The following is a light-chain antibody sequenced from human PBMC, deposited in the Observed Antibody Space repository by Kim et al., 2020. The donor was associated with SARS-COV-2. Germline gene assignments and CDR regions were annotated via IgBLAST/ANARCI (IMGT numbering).Light chain of an antibody. V-gene: IGKV3-15*01. CDR2: GAS. J-gene: IGKJ1*01. Sequence: VSQGERATLSCRASQSVTGKLDEYQLKPGQAPRPLLYGASTRATGIPARFSGIVSGTEFTLTISSLQSEDFAVYYCQQYNNWPRAFGQGTKVDIK. CDR1: QSVTGK. CDR3: QQYNNWPRA.